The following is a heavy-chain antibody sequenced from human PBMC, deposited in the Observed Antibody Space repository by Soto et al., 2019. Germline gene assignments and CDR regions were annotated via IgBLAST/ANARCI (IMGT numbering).Heavy chain of an antibody. CDR3: ARGAYCSGGSCYSEWFDP. CDR1: GGSISSYY. D-gene: IGHD2-15*01. J-gene: IGHJ5*02. V-gene: IGHV4-59*01. CDR2: IYYSGST. Sequence: SETLSLTCTVSGGSISSYYWSWIRQPPGKGLEWIGYIYYSGSTNYNPSLKSRVTISVDTSKNQFSLKLSSVTAADTAVYYCARGAYCSGGSCYSEWFDPWGQGTLVTVSS.